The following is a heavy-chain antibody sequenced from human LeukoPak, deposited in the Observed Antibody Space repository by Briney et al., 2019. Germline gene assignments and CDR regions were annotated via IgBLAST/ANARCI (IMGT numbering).Heavy chain of an antibody. J-gene: IGHJ4*02. Sequence: GGSLRLSCAASGFTFDDYAMHWVRQAPGKGLEWVSGISWNSGSIGYADSVKGRFTISRDNAKNSLYLQMNSLRAEDTALYYCAKVSSGTMIAPVDYWGQGTLATVSS. CDR3: AKVSSGTMIAPVDY. V-gene: IGHV3-9*01. D-gene: IGHD3-22*01. CDR2: ISWNSGSI. CDR1: GFTFDDYA.